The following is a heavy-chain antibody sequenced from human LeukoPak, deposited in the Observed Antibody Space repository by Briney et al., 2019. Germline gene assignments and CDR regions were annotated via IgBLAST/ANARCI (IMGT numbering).Heavy chain of an antibody. CDR2: IWYDGSNK. V-gene: IGHV3-33*06. Sequence: GGSLRLSCAASGFTFDNYWMNWVRQAPGKGLEWVAVIWYDGSNKYYADSVKGRFTISRDNSKNTLYLQMNSLRAEDTAVYYCAKDLDIVATSHFDYWGQGTLVTVSS. J-gene: IGHJ4*02. CDR1: GFTFDNYW. CDR3: AKDLDIVATSHFDY. D-gene: IGHD5-12*01.